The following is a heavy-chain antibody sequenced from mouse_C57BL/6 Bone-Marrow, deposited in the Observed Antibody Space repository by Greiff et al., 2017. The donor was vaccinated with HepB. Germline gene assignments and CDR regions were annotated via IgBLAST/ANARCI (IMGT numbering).Heavy chain of an antibody. CDR3: AREGYYGLAY. V-gene: IGHV5-15*01. D-gene: IGHD1-2*01. CDR2: ISNLAYSI. Sequence: EVKLVESGGGLVQPGGSLKLSCAASGFTFSDYGMAWVRQAPRKGPEWVAFISNLAYSIYYADTVTGRFTISRENAKNTLYLEMSSLRSEDTAMYYCAREGYYGLAYWGQGTLVTVSA. J-gene: IGHJ3*01. CDR1: GFTFSDYG.